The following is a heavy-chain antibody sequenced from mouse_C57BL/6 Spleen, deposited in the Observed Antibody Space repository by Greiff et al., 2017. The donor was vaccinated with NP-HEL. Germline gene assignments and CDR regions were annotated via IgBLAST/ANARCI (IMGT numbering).Heavy chain of an antibody. V-gene: IGHV1-55*01. D-gene: IGHD2-3*01. J-gene: IGHJ2*01. CDR1: GYTFTSYW. CDR3: ARGPYDGYSFDY. CDR2: IYPGSGST. Sequence: QVQLQQPGAELVKPGASVKMSCKASGYTFTSYWITWVKQRPGQGLAWIGDIYPGSGSTNYNEKFKSKATLTVDTSSSTAYMQLSSLTSEDSAVYYCARGPYDGYSFDYWGQGTTLTVSS.